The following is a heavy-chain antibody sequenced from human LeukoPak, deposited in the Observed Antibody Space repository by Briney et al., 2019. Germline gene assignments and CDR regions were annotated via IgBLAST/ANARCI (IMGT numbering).Heavy chain of an antibody. Sequence: GGSLRLSCAVSGVKFSEYAMHWVRQTPGKGLQWVSGISWSGGGKGYEDSVKGRFTISRDNAKNSLFLEMNTVRSEDTAIYYCAKGLYIGYDSQPDYWGQGALVTVSS. D-gene: IGHD5-12*01. CDR3: AKGLYIGYDSQPDY. J-gene: IGHJ4*02. CDR1: GVKFSEYA. V-gene: IGHV3-9*01. CDR2: ISWSGGGK.